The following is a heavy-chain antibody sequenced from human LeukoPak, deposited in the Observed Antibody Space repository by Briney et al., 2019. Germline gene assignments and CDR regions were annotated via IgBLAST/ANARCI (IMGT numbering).Heavy chain of an antibody. CDR3: ARRGSDYYFVEYYFDY. V-gene: IGHV4-31*03. D-gene: IGHD3-3*01. CDR2: IYYSGST. J-gene: IGHJ4*02. Sequence: SQTLSLTCTVSGGSISSGGYYWSWIRQHPGKGLEWIGYIYYSGSTYYNPSLKSRVTISVDTSKNQFSLKLSSVTAADTAVYYCARRGSDYYFVEYYFDYWGQGTLVTVSS. CDR1: GGSISSGGYY.